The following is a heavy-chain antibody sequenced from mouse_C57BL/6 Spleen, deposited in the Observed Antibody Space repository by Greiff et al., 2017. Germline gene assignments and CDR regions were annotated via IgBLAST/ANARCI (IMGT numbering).Heavy chain of an antibody. CDR3: ARGGSYYGSSYAMDY. Sequence: DVHLVESEGGLVQPGSSMKLSCTASGFTFSDYYMAWVRQVPEKGLEWVANINYDGSSTYYLDSLKSRFIISRDNAKNILYLQMSSLKSEDTATYYCARGGSYYGSSYAMDYWGQGTSVTVSS. J-gene: IGHJ4*01. CDR1: GFTFSDYY. V-gene: IGHV5-16*01. D-gene: IGHD1-1*01. CDR2: INYDGSST.